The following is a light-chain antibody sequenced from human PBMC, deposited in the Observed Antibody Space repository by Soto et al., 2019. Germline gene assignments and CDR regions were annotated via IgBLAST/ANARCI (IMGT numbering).Light chain of an antibody. Sequence: EILMTQSPATLSVSRWEIATLSCRASQSVSNNLAWYQQKPGQAPRLLIYAVSSRPAGIPARFSGSGSGTEFTLTINSLQSEDFAVYYCQQYNNWPPTWTFGQGTKVDI. CDR3: QQYNNWPPTWT. J-gene: IGKJ1*01. V-gene: IGKV3-15*01. CDR2: AVS. CDR1: QSVSNN.